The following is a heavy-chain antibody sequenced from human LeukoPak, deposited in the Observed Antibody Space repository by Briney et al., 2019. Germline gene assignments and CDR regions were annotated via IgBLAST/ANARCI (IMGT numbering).Heavy chain of an antibody. CDR1: GFTVSSNY. J-gene: IGHJ4*02. V-gene: IGHV3-53*01. D-gene: IGHD1-1*01. Sequence: GGSLRLSCAASGFTVSSNYMSWVRQAPGKGLEWVSVIYSDDSTHYADSVKGRFTISRDNSKNTLYLQMNSLRAEDTAVYYCARGRNGDFDYWGQGTLVTVSS. CDR2: IYSDDST. CDR3: ARGRNGDFDY.